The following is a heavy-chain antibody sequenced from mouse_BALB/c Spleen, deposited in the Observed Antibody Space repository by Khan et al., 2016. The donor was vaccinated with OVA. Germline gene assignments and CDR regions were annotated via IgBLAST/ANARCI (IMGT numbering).Heavy chain of an antibody. J-gene: IGHJ2*01. V-gene: IGHV1-7*01. CDR1: GYTFTTYW. CDR3: TRDRIDY. CDR2: INPTSGYT. Sequence: QVQLKESGAELAKPGASVKMSCKASGYTFTTYWMHWVKQRPGQGLEWIRYINPTSGYTDYNEKFKDRATLSADKSSSTAYMQPSSLTSEDSAVYYCTRDRIDYWGQGTTLTVSS.